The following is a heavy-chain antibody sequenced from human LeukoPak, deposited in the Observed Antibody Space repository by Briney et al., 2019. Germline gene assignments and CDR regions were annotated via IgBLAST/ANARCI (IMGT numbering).Heavy chain of an antibody. Sequence: GGPLRLSCAASGFTFSSYAMHWVRQAPGKGLEWVAVISYDGSNKYYADSVKGRFTISRDNSKNTLYLQMNSLRAEDTAVYYCARDFGSYGTKDPLDYWGQGTLVTVSS. V-gene: IGHV3-30-3*01. D-gene: IGHD5-18*01. CDR3: ARDFGSYGTKDPLDY. CDR1: GFTFSSYA. J-gene: IGHJ4*02. CDR2: ISYDGSNK.